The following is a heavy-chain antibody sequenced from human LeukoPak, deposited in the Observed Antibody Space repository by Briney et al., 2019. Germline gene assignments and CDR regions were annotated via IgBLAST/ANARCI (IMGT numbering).Heavy chain of an antibody. V-gene: IGHV1-18*01. CDR1: GYTFTSFG. J-gene: IGHJ3*02. Sequence: ASVKVSCKASGYTFTSFGLSWVRRAPGQGPEWMGWISACNVITNYAQKLQRRVTMTTDTSTSTAYMELRSLRSHDTAVYYCAREVVVPAATGFDIWGQGTMVTVSS. CDR2: ISACNVIT. D-gene: IGHD2-2*01. CDR3: AREVVVPAATGFDI.